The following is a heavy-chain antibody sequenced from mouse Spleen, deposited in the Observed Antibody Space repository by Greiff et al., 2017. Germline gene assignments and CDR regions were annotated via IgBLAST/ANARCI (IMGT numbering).Heavy chain of an antibody. CDR2: IYPGNSDT. D-gene: IGHD1-2*01. V-gene: IGHV1-5*01. CDR3: TSPFITTAYYFDY. Sequence: EVQLQQSGTVLARPGASVKMSCKASGYSFTSYWMHWVKQRPGQGLEWIGAIYPGNSDTSYNQKFKGKAKLTAVTSASTAYMELSSLTNEDSAVYYCTSPFITTAYYFDYWGQGTTLTVSS. J-gene: IGHJ2*01. CDR1: GYSFTSYW.